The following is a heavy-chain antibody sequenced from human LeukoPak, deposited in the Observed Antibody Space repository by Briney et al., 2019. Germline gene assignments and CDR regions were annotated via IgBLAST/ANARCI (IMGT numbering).Heavy chain of an antibody. CDR3: ARVLACVVAVAGMDYYYYYMDV. Sequence: ASVKVSCKASGYTFTSYGISWVRQAPGQGLEWMGWISAYNGNTNYAQKLQGRVTMTTDTSTSTAYMELRSLRSDDTAVYYCARVLACVVAVAGMDYYYYYMDVWGKGTTVTVSS. J-gene: IGHJ6*03. CDR2: ISAYNGNT. CDR1: GYTFTSYG. V-gene: IGHV1-18*01. D-gene: IGHD6-19*01.